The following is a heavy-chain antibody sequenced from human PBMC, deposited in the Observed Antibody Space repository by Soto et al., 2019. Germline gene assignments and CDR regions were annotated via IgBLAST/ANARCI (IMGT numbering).Heavy chain of an antibody. J-gene: IGHJ3*02. Sequence: PGGSLRLSCAASGFSFTTYAMSWVRQAPGKGLEWVSGISGSGDSAFYGDSVKGRFTISRDNSKNTLFLQLNSLRAEDTALYYCAKSDIDDRDGTGYSVCPGGIDAFDIWGQGTLVTVSS. CDR1: GFSFTTYA. V-gene: IGHV3-23*01. CDR3: AKSDIDDRDGTGYSVCPGGIDAFDI. D-gene: IGHD3-22*01. CDR2: ISGSGDSA.